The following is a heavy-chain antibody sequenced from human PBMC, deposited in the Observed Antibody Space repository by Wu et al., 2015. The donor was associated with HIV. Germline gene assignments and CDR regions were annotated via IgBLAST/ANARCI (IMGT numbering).Heavy chain of an antibody. CDR2: ISAYNGNT. CDR3: ARDLGNDFAVRGYYWYMDV. Sequence: QVQVVQSGAEVTKPGASVRVSCQTSGYSFTAHYIHWVRQAPGQGLEWMGWISAYNGNTNYAQKLQGRVTMTTDTSTSTAYMELRSLRSDDTAVYYCARDLGNDFAVRGYYWYMDVWGRGTAITVSS. CDR1: GYSFTAHY. J-gene: IGHJ6*03. V-gene: IGHV1-18*04. D-gene: IGHD3/OR15-3a*01.